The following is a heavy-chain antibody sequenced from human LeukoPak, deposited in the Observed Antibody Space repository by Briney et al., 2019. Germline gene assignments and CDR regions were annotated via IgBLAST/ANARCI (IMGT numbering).Heavy chain of an antibody. CDR3: ARSPQRPYTYYYDSSGYYGGAFDI. Sequence: PGGSLRLSCAASGFTFSSYAMHWVRQAPGKGLEYVSAISSNGGSTYYANSVKGRFTISRDNSKNTLYLQMGSLRAEDMAVYYCARSPQRPYTYYYDSSGYYGGAFDIWGQGTMVTVSS. D-gene: IGHD3-22*01. J-gene: IGHJ3*02. V-gene: IGHV3-64*01. CDR1: GFTFSSYA. CDR2: ISSNGGST.